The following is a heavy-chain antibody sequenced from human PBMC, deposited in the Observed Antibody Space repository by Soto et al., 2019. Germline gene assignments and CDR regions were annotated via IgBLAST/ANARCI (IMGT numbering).Heavy chain of an antibody. CDR3: ASDDLVTGALDS. CDR1: GYTFTSFG. J-gene: IGHJ4*02. CDR2: ISTYNGNT. Sequence: SSVNVSCKASGYTFTSFGISWVRQAPGQGLEWMGRISTYNGNTDYAQKFQDRVTMTTDTSTATAYMELRTLRSDDTAVYYCASDDLVTGALDSWGQGNLVTVSS. V-gene: IGHV1-18*01. D-gene: IGHD2-21*02.